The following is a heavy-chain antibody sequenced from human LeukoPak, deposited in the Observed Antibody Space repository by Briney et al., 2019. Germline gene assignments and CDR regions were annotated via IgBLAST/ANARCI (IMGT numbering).Heavy chain of an antibody. V-gene: IGHV5-51*03. CDR3: ARPASRGYYGSGSSVASDN. J-gene: IGHJ3*01. D-gene: IGHD3-10*01. CDR2: IYASESDT. CDR1: GYSFTSYW. Sequence: GESLKISGRRSGYSFTSYWIGGVGQLPGKGREWMGIIYASESDTRYSPSFRAQVTISADKSISTAYLQWSSLKASDTARYYVARPASRGYYGSGSSVASDNWGQGTMVTVSS.